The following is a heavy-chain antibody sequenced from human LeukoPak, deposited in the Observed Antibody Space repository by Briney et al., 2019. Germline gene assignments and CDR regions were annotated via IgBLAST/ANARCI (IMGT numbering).Heavy chain of an antibody. J-gene: IGHJ3*02. D-gene: IGHD6-19*01. CDR2: ISYSGST. Sequence: VKPSETLSLTCTVSGGSISSGSYSWGWIRQPPGKGLEWIGSISYSGSTYYNSSLKSRVTISVDTSKNQFSLKLTSVTAADTAVYYCARVGAIAVAGTGAFDIWGQGTMVTVSS. V-gene: IGHV4-39*07. CDR3: ARVGAIAVAGTGAFDI. CDR1: GGSISSGSYS.